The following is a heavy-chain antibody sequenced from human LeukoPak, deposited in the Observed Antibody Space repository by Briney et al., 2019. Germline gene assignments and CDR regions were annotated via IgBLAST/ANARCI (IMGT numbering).Heavy chain of an antibody. CDR1: GFTVSSNY. J-gene: IGHJ4*02. CDR3: AKERQTGDYFTSDY. D-gene: IGHD4-17*01. CDR2: IYSGGST. Sequence: PGGSLRLSCAASGFTVSSNYMSWVRQAPGKGLEWVSVIYSGGSTYYADSVKGRFTISRDNSKNTLYLQMNSLRAEDTAVYFCAKERQTGDYFTSDYWGQGTLVTVSS. V-gene: IGHV3-53*01.